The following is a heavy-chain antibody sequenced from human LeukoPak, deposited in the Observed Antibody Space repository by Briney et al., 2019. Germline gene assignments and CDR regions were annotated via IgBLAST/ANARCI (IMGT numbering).Heavy chain of an antibody. J-gene: IGHJ4*02. CDR3: ARAGYSSSWYIGY. CDR1: GFTFSSYS. CDR2: ISSSSSYI. V-gene: IGHV3-21*01. D-gene: IGHD6-13*01. Sequence: GGSLRLSCAASGFTFSSYSMNWVRQAPGKGLEWVSSISSSSSYIYYADSVKSRFTISRDNAKNSLYLQMNSLRAEDTAVYYCARAGYSSSWYIGYWGQGTLVTVSS.